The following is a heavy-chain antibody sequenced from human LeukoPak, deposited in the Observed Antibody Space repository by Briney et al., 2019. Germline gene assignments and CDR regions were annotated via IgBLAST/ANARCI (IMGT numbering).Heavy chain of an antibody. J-gene: IGHJ4*02. V-gene: IGHV1-2*02. CDR3: ARSYSSSSYFDY. CDR1: GYTFTGYY. Sequence: GASVKVSCEASGYTFTGYYMHWVRQAPGQGLEWMAWINPNSGGTNYAQKFQGRVTMTRDTSISTAYMELSRLRSDDTAVYYCARSYSSSSYFDYWGQGTLVTVSS. D-gene: IGHD6-6*01. CDR2: INPNSGGT.